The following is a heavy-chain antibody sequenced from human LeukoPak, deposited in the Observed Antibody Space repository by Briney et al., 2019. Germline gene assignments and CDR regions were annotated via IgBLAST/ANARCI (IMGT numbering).Heavy chain of an antibody. Sequence: PGGSLRLSCAASGFTFSSYAMSWIRQPPGKGLEWIGEINHSGSTNYNPSLKSRVTISVDTSKNQFSLKLSSVTAADTAVYYCASQRWLLPYYWGQGTLVTVSS. CDR1: GFTFSSYA. V-gene: IGHV4-34*01. J-gene: IGHJ4*02. D-gene: IGHD4-23*01. CDR2: INHSGST. CDR3: ASQRWLLPYY.